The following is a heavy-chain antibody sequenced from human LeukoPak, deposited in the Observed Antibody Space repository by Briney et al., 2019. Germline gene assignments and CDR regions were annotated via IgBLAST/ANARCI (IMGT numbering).Heavy chain of an antibody. V-gene: IGHV6-1*01. D-gene: IGHD6-13*01. CDR2: TYYRSKWYN. Sequence: SQALSLTCAISGDSVSSNSAAWNWIRQSPSRGLEWLGRTYYRSKWYNDYAVSVKSRITINPDTSKNQFSLQLNSVTPEDTAVYYCARVARTGRSLGNSSSWYWFDPWGQGTLVTVSS. J-gene: IGHJ5*02. CDR1: GDSVSSNSAA. CDR3: ARVARTGRSLGNSSSWYWFDP.